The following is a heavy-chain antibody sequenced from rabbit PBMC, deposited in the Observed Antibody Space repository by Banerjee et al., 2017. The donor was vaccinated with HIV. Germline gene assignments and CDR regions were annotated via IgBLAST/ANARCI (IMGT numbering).Heavy chain of an antibody. J-gene: IGHJ4*01. CDR1: GFDFSSYY. Sequence: QSVEESGGRLVQPEGSLTLTCKASGFDFSSYYMFWVRQAPGKGLEWIGCIKAGSGSAYYASWAKGRFTISKTSSTTVTLQMTSLTAADTATYFCARDYDYNGWNLWGPGTPGHRL. D-gene: IGHD4-1*01. CDR3: ARDYDYNGWNL. V-gene: IGHV1S40*01. CDR2: IKAGSGSA.